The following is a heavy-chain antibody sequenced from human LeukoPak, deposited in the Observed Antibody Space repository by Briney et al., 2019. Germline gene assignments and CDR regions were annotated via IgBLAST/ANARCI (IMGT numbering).Heavy chain of an antibody. V-gene: IGHV1-69*05. J-gene: IGHJ4*02. CDR1: GGTFSSYA. Sequence: ASVKVSCKASGGTFSSYAISRVRQAPGQGLEWMGGIIPIFGTANYAQKFQGRVTITTDESTSTAYMELSSLRSEDTAVYYCARGEASGSSFDYWGQGTLVTVSS. CDR3: ARGEASGSSFDY. CDR2: IIPIFGTA. D-gene: IGHD1-26*01.